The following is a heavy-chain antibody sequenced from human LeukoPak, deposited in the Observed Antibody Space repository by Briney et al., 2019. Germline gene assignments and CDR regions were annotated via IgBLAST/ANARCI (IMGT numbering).Heavy chain of an antibody. Sequence: SETLSLTCAVSGGSISSSNWWSWVLQPPGKGLEWIGEIYHSGSTNYNPSLKSRVTISVDKSKNQFSLKLSSVTAADTAVYYCARNQEPFRGVINWGQGTLVTVSS. D-gene: IGHD3-10*01. CDR3: ARNQEPFRGVIN. CDR2: IYHSGST. CDR1: GGSISSSNW. J-gene: IGHJ4*02. V-gene: IGHV4-4*02.